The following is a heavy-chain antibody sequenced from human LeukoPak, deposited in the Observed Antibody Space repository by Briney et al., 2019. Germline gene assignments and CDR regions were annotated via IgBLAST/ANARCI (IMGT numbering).Heavy chain of an antibody. CDR2: FDPEDGET. V-gene: IGHV1-24*01. J-gene: IGHJ3*02. CDR1: GYSLTELA. CDR3: ARAYGYYDTKGGAFDI. D-gene: IGHD3-22*01. Sequence: ASVKVSCKISGYSLTELAMHWVRLPPGKGLEWVGGFDPEDGETIYAQKFQGRVIMTEDTSAEIAYMELKRLRSEDTAVYYCARAYGYYDTKGGAFDIWGQGTMVTVSS.